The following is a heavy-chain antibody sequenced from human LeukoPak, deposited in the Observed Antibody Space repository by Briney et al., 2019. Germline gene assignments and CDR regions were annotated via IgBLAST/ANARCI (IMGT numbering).Heavy chain of an antibody. Sequence: SETLSLTCAVSGGSISSSNWWSWVRQPPGKGLEWIGEIYHRGSTNYNPSLKSRVTISVDKSKNQFSLKLSSVTAADTAVYYCARAAYSGSYHSDYWGQGTLVTVSS. CDR3: ARAAYSGSYHSDY. CDR2: IYHRGST. D-gene: IGHD1-26*01. V-gene: IGHV4-4*02. J-gene: IGHJ4*02. CDR1: GGSISSSNW.